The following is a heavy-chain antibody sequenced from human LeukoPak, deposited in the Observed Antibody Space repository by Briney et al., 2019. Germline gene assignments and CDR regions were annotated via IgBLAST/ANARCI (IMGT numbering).Heavy chain of an antibody. CDR2: INHSGST. D-gene: IGHD5-18*01. Sequence: PSETLSLTCAVYGGSFSGYYWSWIRQPPGKGLEWIGEINHSGSTNYNPSLKSRVTISVDTSKNQFSLKLSSVTAADTAVYYCARGFRGYSYGSGLSVWGQGTLVTVSS. J-gene: IGHJ4*02. V-gene: IGHV4-34*01. CDR3: ARGFRGYSYGSGLSV. CDR1: GGSFSGYY.